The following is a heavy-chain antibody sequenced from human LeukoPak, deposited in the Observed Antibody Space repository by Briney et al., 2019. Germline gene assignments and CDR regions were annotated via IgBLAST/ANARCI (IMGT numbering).Heavy chain of an antibody. CDR1: GGSISSSSYY. D-gene: IGHD4-17*01. CDR2: IYYSGST. V-gene: IGHV4-39*01. Sequence: PSETLSLTCTVSGGSISSSSYYWGWIRQPPGKGLEWIVSIYYSGSTYYNPALKSRITITVNKTKNQFSLKLSSVTAADTAVYYCARPLFIKGHYGDYVGAFDIWGQGTMVTVSS. CDR3: ARPLFIKGHYGDYVGAFDI. J-gene: IGHJ3*02.